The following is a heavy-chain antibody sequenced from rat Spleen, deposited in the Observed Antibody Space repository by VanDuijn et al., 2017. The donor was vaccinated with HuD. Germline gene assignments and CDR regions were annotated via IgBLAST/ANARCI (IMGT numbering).Heavy chain of an antibody. D-gene: IGHD1-5*01. CDR3: ARLRYNPFDY. J-gene: IGHJ2*01. CDR1: GFTFNNYW. V-gene: IGHV5-31*01. Sequence: EVQLVESGGGLVQPGRSLKLSCVASGFTFNNYWMTWIRQAPGKGLEWVASISTGGGNTYYRDSVKGRITISRDNAKSTLYLQMDRLRSEDTASYYCARLRYNPFDYWGQGVMVTVSS. CDR2: ISTGGGNT.